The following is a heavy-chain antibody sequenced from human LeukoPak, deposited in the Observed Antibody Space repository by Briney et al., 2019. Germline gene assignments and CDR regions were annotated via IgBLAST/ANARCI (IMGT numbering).Heavy chain of an antibody. V-gene: IGHV4-59*01. J-gene: IGHJ4*02. CDR3: ARAGSSGWYPFDH. CDR2: ISYSGST. CDR1: GGSISSYY. Sequence: SETLSLTCTVSGGSISSYYWSWIRQPPGKGLEWIGYISYSGSTKYNPSLKSRVTISLDTSKNQFSLKLTSVTAADTAVYYCARAGSSGWYPFDHWGQGTLVTVSS. D-gene: IGHD6-19*01.